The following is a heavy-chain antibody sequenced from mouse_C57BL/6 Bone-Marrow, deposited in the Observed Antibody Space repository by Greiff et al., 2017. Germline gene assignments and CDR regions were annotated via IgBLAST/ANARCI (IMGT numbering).Heavy chain of an antibody. CDR3: AIDYDVSWFAY. CDR2: ISYDGSN. D-gene: IGHD2-12*01. J-gene: IGHJ3*01. Sequence: EVKLMESGPGLVKPSQSLSLTCSVTGYSITSGYYWNWIRQFPGNKLEWMGYISYDGSNNYNPSLKNRISITRDTSKNQFFLKLNSVTTEDTATYYCAIDYDVSWFAYWGQGTLVTVSA. CDR1: GYSITSGYY. V-gene: IGHV3-6*01.